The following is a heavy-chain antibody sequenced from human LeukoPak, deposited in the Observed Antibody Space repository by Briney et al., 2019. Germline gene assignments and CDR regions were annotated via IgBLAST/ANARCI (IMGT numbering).Heavy chain of an antibody. V-gene: IGHV3-30-3*01. CDR1: GFTFSSYA. J-gene: IGHJ4*02. CDR3: AREIGRGYSGYDRYYFDC. CDR2: ISYDGSNK. D-gene: IGHD5-12*01. Sequence: GGSLRLSCAASGFTFSSYAMPWVRQAPGKGLEWVAVISYDGSNKYYADSVKGRFTISRDNAKNSLYLQMNSLRAEDTAVYYCAREIGRGYSGYDRYYFDCWGQGTLVTVSS.